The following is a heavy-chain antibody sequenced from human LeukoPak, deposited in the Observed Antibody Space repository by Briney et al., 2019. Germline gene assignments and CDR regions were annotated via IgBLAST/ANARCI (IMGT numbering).Heavy chain of an antibody. CDR3: ARAWTSAGRFDF. D-gene: IGHD6-13*01. CDR2: IYYSGGP. J-gene: IGHJ4*02. V-gene: IGHV4-30-4*01. Sequence: SETLSLTCTVSGDSISDGDYYWSWVRQPPGKGLEWLGHIYYSGGPYYNPSLKSRLTISVDTSRNQFSLKLSSVTAADTAVYYCARAWTSAGRFDFWGQGTLVPVSS. CDR1: GDSISDGDYY.